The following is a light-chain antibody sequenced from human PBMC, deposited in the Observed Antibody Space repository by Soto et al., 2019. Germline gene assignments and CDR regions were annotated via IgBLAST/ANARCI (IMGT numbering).Light chain of an antibody. V-gene: IGKV4-1*01. CDR1: QSVLYSSNNKNY. CDR2: WAS. CDR3: QQYYNTPYT. Sequence: DIVMTQSPDSLAVSLGERATIYCKSSQSVLYSSNNKNYLAWYQQKPGQPPKLLIFWASTRESVVPDRFSGRGSGTDFTLTVSSLHAEDGAVYYCQQYYNTPYTFGQGTKLEIK. J-gene: IGKJ2*01.